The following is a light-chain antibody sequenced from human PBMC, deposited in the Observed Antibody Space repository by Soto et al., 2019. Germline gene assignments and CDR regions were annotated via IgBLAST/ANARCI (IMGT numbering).Light chain of an antibody. CDR3: QEYGSSRT. CDR2: GTS. CDR1: QSVSSTY. V-gene: IGKV3-20*01. Sequence: EIVLTQSPGTLSLSPGERATLSCRASQSVSSTYLVWYQQRPGQPHMLLIYGTSSRASGVPSRFSGSGSGTYFPLTISRLEPEDFAVYYCQEYGSSRTFGQGTKVEIK. J-gene: IGKJ1*01.